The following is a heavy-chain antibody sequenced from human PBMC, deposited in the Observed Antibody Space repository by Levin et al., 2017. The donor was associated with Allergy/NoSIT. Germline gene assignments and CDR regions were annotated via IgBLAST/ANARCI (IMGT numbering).Heavy chain of an antibody. D-gene: IGHD3-9*01. V-gene: IGHV4-4*02. CDR1: GGSISTDNW. Sequence: SCAVSGGSISTDNWWSWIRQPPGKGLDWIGEINGIGETIQNPSLRSRVPSPVDKSKNHSSLKLSSVTAADTAVYYCATVEGLFCSGVSCSYSFHYWGQGALVTVSS. CDR2: INGIGET. CDR3: ATVEGLFCSGVSCSYSFHY. J-gene: IGHJ4*02.